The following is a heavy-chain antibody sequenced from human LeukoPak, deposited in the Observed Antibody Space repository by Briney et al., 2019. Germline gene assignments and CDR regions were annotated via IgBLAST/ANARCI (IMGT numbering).Heavy chain of an antibody. D-gene: IGHD6-13*01. Sequence: SVKISCKASGGTFSSYAISWVRQAPGQGLEWMGGIIPIFGTANYAQKFQGRVTITADKSTSTAYMELSSLRSEDTAVYYCASEDWYSSSWYYFDYWGQGTLVTVSS. CDR1: GGTFSSYA. V-gene: IGHV1-69*06. J-gene: IGHJ4*02. CDR3: ASEDWYSSSWYYFDY. CDR2: IIPIFGTA.